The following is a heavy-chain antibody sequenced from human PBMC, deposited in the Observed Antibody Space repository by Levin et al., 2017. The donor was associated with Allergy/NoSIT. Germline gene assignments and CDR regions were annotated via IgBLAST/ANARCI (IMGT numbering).Heavy chain of an antibody. Sequence: GGSLRLSCAASGFTFSSYGMHWVRQAPGKGLEWVAVIWYDGSNKYYADSVKGRFTISRDNSKNTLYLQMNSLRAEDTAVYYCARDDGTGYCSSTSCDGGFDYWGQGTLVTVSS. V-gene: IGHV3-33*01. J-gene: IGHJ4*02. CDR3: ARDDGTGYCSSTSCDGGFDY. D-gene: IGHD2-2*03. CDR1: GFTFSSYG. CDR2: IWYDGSNK.